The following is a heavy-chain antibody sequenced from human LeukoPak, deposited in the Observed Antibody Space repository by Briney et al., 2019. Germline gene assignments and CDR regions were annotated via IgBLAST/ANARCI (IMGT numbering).Heavy chain of an antibody. V-gene: IGHV3-66*01. CDR1: GFTVSSNY. CDR2: IYSGGST. D-gene: IGHD6-19*01. J-gene: IGHJ3*02. CDR3: AAYSSGYQAFDI. Sequence: GGSLRLSCAASGFTVSSNYMSWVRQAPGKGLEWVSVIYSGGSTYYADSVKGRFTISRDNSKNTLYLQMNSLRAEDTAVYYCAAYSSGYQAFDIWGQGTMVTVSS.